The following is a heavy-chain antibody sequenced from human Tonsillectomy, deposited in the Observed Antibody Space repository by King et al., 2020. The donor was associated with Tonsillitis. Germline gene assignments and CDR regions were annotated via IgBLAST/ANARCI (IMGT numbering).Heavy chain of an antibody. Sequence: QLQESGPGLVKPSETLSLTCTVSGGSISSSSYYWGWIRQPRGEGLEWIGSIFYSGNTYYNPSLKSLVTISADTSKNQFSLKLTSVTPADTAVYYCARRGTGGGEGTLATVS. CDR3: ARRGTG. CDR2: IFYSGNT. J-gene: IGHJ4*02. V-gene: IGHV4-39*07. CDR1: GGSISSSSYY. D-gene: IGHD3/OR15-3a*01.